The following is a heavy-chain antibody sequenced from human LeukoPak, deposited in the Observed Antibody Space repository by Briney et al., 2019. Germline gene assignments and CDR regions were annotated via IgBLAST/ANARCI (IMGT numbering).Heavy chain of an antibody. J-gene: IGHJ4*02. CDR1: GFTFSSYW. D-gene: IGHD3-10*01. CDR3: ARESGYGSGSYPDY. V-gene: IGHV3-74*01. CDR2: IKTDGSST. Sequence: PGGSLRLSCAASGFTFSSYWMHWVRQAPGKGLVWVSRIKTDGSSTTYADSVKGRFTISRDNAKNTLYLQMNSLRVDDTAVYYCARESGYGSGSYPDYWGQGTLVTVSS.